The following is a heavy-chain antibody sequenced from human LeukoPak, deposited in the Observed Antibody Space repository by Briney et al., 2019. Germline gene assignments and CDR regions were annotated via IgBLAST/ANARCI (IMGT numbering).Heavy chain of an antibody. Sequence: PGGSLRLSCAASGFFVSSNYMSWVRQAPGKGLEWVSVIYSAGSTFYADSVKGRFTISRDNSKNTLYLQMNSLRVEDTAVYYCAREPLLGYCSGASCRDYWGQGTLVTVSS. D-gene: IGHD2-15*01. CDR1: GFFVSSNY. CDR2: IYSAGST. J-gene: IGHJ4*02. CDR3: AREPLLGYCSGASCRDY. V-gene: IGHV3-53*01.